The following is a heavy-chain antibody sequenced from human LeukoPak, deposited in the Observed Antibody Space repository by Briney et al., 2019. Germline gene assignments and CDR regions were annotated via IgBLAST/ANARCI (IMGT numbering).Heavy chain of an antibody. CDR3: ATGPTMPEPDTSPGLLDF. CDR2: EDPESGAA. J-gene: IGHJ4*02. Sequence: ASVKVSCKVSGYSLTELSTHWVRQAPGKGLEWMGGEDPESGAAMYAQKLQGRVTMTEDTSTDTAYMELNSLTSDDTAVYYCATGPTMPEPDTSPGLLDFWGQGTLVTVSS. CDR1: GYSLTELS. V-gene: IGHV1-24*01. D-gene: IGHD2-2*01.